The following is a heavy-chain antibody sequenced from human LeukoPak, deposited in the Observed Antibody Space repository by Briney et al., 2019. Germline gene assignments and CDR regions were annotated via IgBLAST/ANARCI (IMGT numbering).Heavy chain of an antibody. CDR3: ARGPRYCSGGSCYYMDV. J-gene: IGHJ6*03. CDR2: ISSSSSYI. Sequence: GGSLRLSCAASRFTFSSYSMNWVRQAPGKGLEWVSSISSSSSYIYYADSVKGRFTISRDNAKNSLYLQMNSLRAEDTAVYYCARGPRYCSGGSCYYMDVWGKGTTVTISS. CDR1: RFTFSSYS. V-gene: IGHV3-21*01. D-gene: IGHD2-15*01.